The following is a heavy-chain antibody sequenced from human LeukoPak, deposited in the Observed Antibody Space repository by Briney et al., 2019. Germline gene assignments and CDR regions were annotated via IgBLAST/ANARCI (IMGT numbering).Heavy chain of an antibody. CDR2: ISGSGGST. J-gene: IGHJ4*02. Sequence: GGSLRLSCAASGFTFSSYAMSWVRQAPGKGLEWVSAISGSGGSTYYADSVKGRFTISRDNSKNTLYLQMNSLRAEDTAVYYCAKDVGTYYDFRSGYPDYWGQGTLVTVSS. CDR3: AKDVGTYYDFRSGYPDY. CDR1: GFTFSSYA. D-gene: IGHD3-3*01. V-gene: IGHV3-23*01.